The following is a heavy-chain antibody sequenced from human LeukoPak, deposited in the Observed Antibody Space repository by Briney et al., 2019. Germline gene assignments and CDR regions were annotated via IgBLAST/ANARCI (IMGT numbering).Heavy chain of an antibody. J-gene: IGHJ5*02. D-gene: IGHD4-17*01. CDR2: MSCGRT. CDR3: ARSPQGTATTANWLDP. CDR1: GGSISISNYY. V-gene: IGHV4-39*07. Sequence: SETLSLTCTVSGGSISISNYYWGWIRQPPGKGLEWIGSMSCGRTYYNPSLKTRVTVSLDTSKNQFSLNLISVTAADTAVYYCARSPQGTATTANWLDPWGQGTLVTVSS.